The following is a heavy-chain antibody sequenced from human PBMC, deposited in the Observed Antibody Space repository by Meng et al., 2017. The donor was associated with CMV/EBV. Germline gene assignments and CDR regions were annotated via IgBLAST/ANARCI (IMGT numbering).Heavy chain of an antibody. V-gene: IGHV4-4*07. CDR3: ARDLGAAADPNWFDP. Sequence: SGGSISSYYWSWIRQPAGKGLEWIGRIYTSGSTNYNPSLKSRVTMSVDTSKNQFSLKLSTVTAADTAVYYCARDLGAAADPNWFDPWGQGTLVTVSS. CDR1: GGSISSYY. D-gene: IGHD6-13*01. CDR2: IYTSGST. J-gene: IGHJ5*02.